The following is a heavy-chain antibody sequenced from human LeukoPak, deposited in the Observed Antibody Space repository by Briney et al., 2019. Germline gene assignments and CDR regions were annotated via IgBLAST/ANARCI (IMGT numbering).Heavy chain of an antibody. CDR1: GYTFTSYG. J-gene: IGHJ6*02. V-gene: IGHV1-18*01. CDR2: ISAYNGNT. Sequence: ASVKVSCKASGYTFTSYGISWVRQAPGQGLEWMGWISAYNGNTNYAQKLQGRVTMTTDTSTSTAYMELRSLRSDDTAVYYCARAPRLRYFDWDYYYGMDVWGQGTTVTVSS. D-gene: IGHD3-9*01. CDR3: ARAPRLRYFDWDYYYGMDV.